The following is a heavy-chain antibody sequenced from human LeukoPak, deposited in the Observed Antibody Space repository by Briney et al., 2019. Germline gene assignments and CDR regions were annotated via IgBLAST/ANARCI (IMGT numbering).Heavy chain of an antibody. V-gene: IGHV4-59*10. Sequence: PSETLSLTCAVYGGSFSGYYWSWIRQPAGKGLEWIGRIYTSGSTNYNPSLKSRVTMSVDTSKNQFSLKLSSVTAADTAVYYCARSLTTPPYNWFDPWGQGTLVTVSS. D-gene: IGHD4-11*01. CDR1: GGSFSGYY. CDR2: IYTSGST. J-gene: IGHJ5*02. CDR3: ARSLTTPPYNWFDP.